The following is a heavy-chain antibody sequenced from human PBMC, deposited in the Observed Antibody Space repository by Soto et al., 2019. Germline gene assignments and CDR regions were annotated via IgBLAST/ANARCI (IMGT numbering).Heavy chain of an antibody. Sequence: GESLKISCAASGFTFSSYSMNWVRQAPGKGLEWVSYISSSSSTIYYADSVKGRFTISRDNAKNSLYLQMNSLRAEDTAVYYCARGASSGWYPLRWFDPWGQGTLVTVSS. V-gene: IGHV3-48*01. D-gene: IGHD6-19*01. J-gene: IGHJ5*02. CDR2: ISSSSSTI. CDR1: GFTFSSYS. CDR3: ARGASSGWYPLRWFDP.